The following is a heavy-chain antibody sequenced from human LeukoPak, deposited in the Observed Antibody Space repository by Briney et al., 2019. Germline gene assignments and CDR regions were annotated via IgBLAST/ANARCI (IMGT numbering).Heavy chain of an antibody. Sequence: GGSLRLSCAASGFTFSSYSMNWVRQAPGKGLEWVSYISSSSSTIYYADSAKGRFTISRDNAKNSLYLQMNSLRAEDTAIYYCARQWFGDWGYYFDYWGQGTLVTVSS. CDR1: GFTFSSYS. D-gene: IGHD3-10*01. V-gene: IGHV3-48*01. CDR3: ARQWFGDWGYYFDY. CDR2: ISSSSSTI. J-gene: IGHJ4*02.